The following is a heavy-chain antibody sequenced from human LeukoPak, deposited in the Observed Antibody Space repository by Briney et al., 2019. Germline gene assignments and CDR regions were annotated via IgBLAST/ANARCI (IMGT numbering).Heavy chain of an antibody. D-gene: IGHD3-10*01. CDR1: GGSFSGYY. Sequence: SETLSLTCAVYGGSFSGYYWSWTRQPPGKGLEWIGEINHSGSTNYNPSLKSRVTISVDTSKNQFSLKLSSVTAADTAVYYCARQRVRGVIIGYFDHWGQGTLVTVSS. CDR2: INHSGST. CDR3: ARQRVRGVIIGYFDH. J-gene: IGHJ4*02. V-gene: IGHV4-34*01.